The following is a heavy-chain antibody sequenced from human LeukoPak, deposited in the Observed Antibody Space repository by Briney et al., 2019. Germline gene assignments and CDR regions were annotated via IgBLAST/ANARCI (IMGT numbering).Heavy chain of an antibody. CDR3: AGGYGSLDY. CDR1: GGSISSYY. J-gene: IGHJ4*01. V-gene: IGHV4-59*01. D-gene: IGHD5-18*01. CDR2: IYYSGST. Sequence: SETMSLTCTVSGGSISSYYWSWIRQPPGKGLEWIGYIYYSGSTNYNPSLKSRVTISVDTSKNQFSLKLSSVTAADTAVYYCAGGYGSLDYWGQGTLVT.